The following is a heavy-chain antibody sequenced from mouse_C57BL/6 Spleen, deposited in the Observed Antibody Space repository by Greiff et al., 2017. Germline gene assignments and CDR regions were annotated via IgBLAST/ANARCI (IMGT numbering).Heavy chain of an antibody. V-gene: IGHV1-55*01. Sequence: VQLQQPGAELVKPGASVKMSCKASGYTFTSYWITWVKQRPGQGLEWIGDIYPGRGSTNYNEKFKSKATLTVDTSSSTAYMQLSSLTSEDSAVYYCARGDDYERGAMDYWGQGTSVTVSS. CDR2: IYPGRGST. CDR1: GYTFTSYW. CDR3: ARGDDYERGAMDY. D-gene: IGHD2-4*01. J-gene: IGHJ4*01.